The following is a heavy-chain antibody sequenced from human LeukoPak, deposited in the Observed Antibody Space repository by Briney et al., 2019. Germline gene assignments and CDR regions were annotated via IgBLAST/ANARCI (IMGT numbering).Heavy chain of an antibody. V-gene: IGHV4-39*07. CDR3: ARGLRNYYGSGSYYPWFDP. D-gene: IGHD3-10*01. CDR2: IYYSGST. Sequence: KTSETLSLTCTVSGGSISSSSYYWGWIRQPPGKGLEWIGSIYYSGSTYYNPSLKSRVTISVDTSKNQFSLKLSSVTAADTAVYYCARGLRNYYGSGSYYPWFDPWGQGTLVTVSS. CDR1: GGSISSSSYY. J-gene: IGHJ5*02.